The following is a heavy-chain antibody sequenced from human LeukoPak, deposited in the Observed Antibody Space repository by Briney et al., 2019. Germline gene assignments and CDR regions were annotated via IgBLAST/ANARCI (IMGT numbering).Heavy chain of an antibody. CDR2: IYYSGTT. CDR3: ARVDGGSDAFDI. CDR1: GGSISSSLYY. Sequence: SETLSLTCTVSGGSISSSLYYWGWIRQPPGKGLEWIGYIYYSGTTNYNPSLKSRVSMSVDTSKNQFSLKLSSVTAADTAVYYCARVDGGSDAFDIWGQGTMVTVSS. V-gene: IGHV4-61*05. J-gene: IGHJ3*02.